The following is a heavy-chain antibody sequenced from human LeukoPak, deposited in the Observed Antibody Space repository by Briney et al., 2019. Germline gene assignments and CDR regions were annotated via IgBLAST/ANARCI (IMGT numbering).Heavy chain of an antibody. D-gene: IGHD3-16*02. Sequence: GGSLRLSCAVSGFPFTTYNMNWVRQAPGKGPEWVSYIDSSSSTIYYADSVKGRFTVSRDNAKNSLDLQMNSLRSEDTAVYYCVRDRGISFYFDYWGQGTLVTVSS. V-gene: IGHV3-48*01. CDR2: IDSSSSTI. CDR3: VRDRGISFYFDY. J-gene: IGHJ4*02. CDR1: GFPFTTYN.